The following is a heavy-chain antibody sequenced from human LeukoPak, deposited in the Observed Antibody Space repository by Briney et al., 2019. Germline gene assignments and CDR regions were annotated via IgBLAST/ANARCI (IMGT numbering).Heavy chain of an antibody. CDR1: GYTFTGYY. CDR3: ARVVEYCSGGSCYYFDY. V-gene: IGHV1-2*06. D-gene: IGHD2-15*01. CDR2: VSPSSGGT. J-gene: IGHJ4*02. Sequence: ASVKVSCKASGYTFTGYYMHWVRQAPGQGLEWMGRVSPSSGGTNYARKFQGRVTMTRDTSISTAYMELSRLRSDDTAVYYCARVVEYCSGGSCYYFDYWGQGTLVTVSS.